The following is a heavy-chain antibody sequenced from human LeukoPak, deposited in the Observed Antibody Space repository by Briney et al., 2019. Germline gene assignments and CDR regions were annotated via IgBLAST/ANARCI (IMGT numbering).Heavy chain of an antibody. D-gene: IGHD3-10*01. V-gene: IGHV3-21*01. CDR2: ISSSSSYI. J-gene: IGHJ6*03. Sequence: GGSLRLSCAASGFTFSSYSMNWVRQAPGKGLEWVSSISSSSSYIYYADSVKGRFTISRDNAKNSLYLQMNSLRAEDTAVYYCAGPGGSGAYYYYMDVWGKGTTVTVSS. CDR3: AGPGGSGAYYYYMDV. CDR1: GFTFSSYS.